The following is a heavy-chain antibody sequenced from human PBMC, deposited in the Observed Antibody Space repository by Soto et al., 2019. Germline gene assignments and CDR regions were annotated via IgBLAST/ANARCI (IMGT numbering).Heavy chain of an antibody. J-gene: IGHJ4*02. CDR1: DDSINSDKYY. Sequence: QLQLQESGPGLVKPSETLSLTCSVSDDSINSDKYYWGWIRQPPGKGLEWIGSIYYRGNAYYNPSLQPRVTISLDQPKSQSSLQLNSATAADSAVYFCARLEGLATISYYFDFWGPGALVTVSS. CDR2: IYYRGNA. CDR3: ARLEGLATISYYFDF. V-gene: IGHV4-39*01. D-gene: IGHD3-9*01.